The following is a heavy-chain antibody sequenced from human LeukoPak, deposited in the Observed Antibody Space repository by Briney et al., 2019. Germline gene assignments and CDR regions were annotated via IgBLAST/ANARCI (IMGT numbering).Heavy chain of an antibody. J-gene: IGHJ4*02. Sequence: GGSLRLSCAASGFTFSSYAMHWVRQAPGKGLEWVAVISYDGSNKYYADSVKGRFTIPRDNSKNTLYLQMNSLRAEDTAVYYCARDLSTVVTPSLQPGDQGPFFDYWGQGTLVTVSS. CDR3: ARDLSTVVTPSLQPGDQGPFFDY. CDR2: ISYDGSNK. V-gene: IGHV3-30-3*01. CDR1: GFTFSSYA. D-gene: IGHD4-23*01.